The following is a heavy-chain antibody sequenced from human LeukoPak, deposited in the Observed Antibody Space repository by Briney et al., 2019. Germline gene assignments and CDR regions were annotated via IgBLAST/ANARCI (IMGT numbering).Heavy chain of an antibody. CDR2: IKQDGSEK. J-gene: IGHJ6*02. Sequence: GGSLRLSCAASGFTFSSYWMSWVRQAPGKGLEWVANIKQDGSEKYYVDSVKGRFTISRDNAENSLYLQMSSLRAEDTAVYYCARNIRMYYDFWIGYSHYYGMDVWGQGTTVTVSS. CDR1: GFTFSSYW. D-gene: IGHD3-3*01. CDR3: ARNIRMYYDFWIGYSHYYGMDV. V-gene: IGHV3-7*01.